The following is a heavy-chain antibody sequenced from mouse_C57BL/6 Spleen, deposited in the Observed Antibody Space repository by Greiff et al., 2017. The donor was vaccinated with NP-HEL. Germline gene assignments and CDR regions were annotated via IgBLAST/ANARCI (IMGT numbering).Heavy chain of an antibody. CDR2: IHPNSGST. CDR1: GYTFTSYW. J-gene: IGHJ3*01. Sequence: QVQLQQPGAELVKPGASVKLSCKASGYTFTSYWMHWVKQRPGQGLEWIGMIHPNSGSTNYNEKFKSKATLTVDKSSSTAYMQLSSLTSEDSAVYYCARKSYYDYGGFAYWGKGTLVTVSA. CDR3: ARKSYYDYGGFAY. D-gene: IGHD2-4*01. V-gene: IGHV1-64*01.